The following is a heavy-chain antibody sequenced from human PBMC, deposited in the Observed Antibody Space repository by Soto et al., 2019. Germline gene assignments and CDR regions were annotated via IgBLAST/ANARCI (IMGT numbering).Heavy chain of an antibody. CDR1: GFSLITHGVG. CDR2: IYWDDDK. CDR3: AHRGGGSNWNGGYFDY. J-gene: IGHJ4*02. Sequence: QITLRESGPTLVKPTQTLTLTCTFSGFSLITHGVGVGWVRQPPGKALECLALIYWDDDKRYNPSLRSRLTITKDTSKYQVVLTMTNMDPVDTGTYFCAHRGGGSNWNGGYFDYWGQGALVTVSS. D-gene: IGHD1-1*01. V-gene: IGHV2-5*02.